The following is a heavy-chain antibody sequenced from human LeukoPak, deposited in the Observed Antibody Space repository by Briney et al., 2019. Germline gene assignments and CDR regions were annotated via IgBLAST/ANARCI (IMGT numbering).Heavy chain of an antibody. D-gene: IGHD2-2*02. V-gene: IGHV3-7*01. Sequence: GGSLRLSCAASGFTFSDYYMSWIRQAPGKGLEWVANIKQDGSEKYYVDSVKGRFTISRDNAKNSLYLQMNSLRAEDTAVYYCARVLYTHAFDIWGQGTMVTVSS. CDR3: ARVLYTHAFDI. CDR1: GFTFSDYY. J-gene: IGHJ3*02. CDR2: IKQDGSEK.